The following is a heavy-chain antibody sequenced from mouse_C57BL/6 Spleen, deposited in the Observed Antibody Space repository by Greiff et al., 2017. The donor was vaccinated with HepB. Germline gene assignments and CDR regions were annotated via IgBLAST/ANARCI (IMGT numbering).Heavy chain of an antibody. CDR3: ARAEPFAY. V-gene: IGHV5-17*01. Sequence: EVKLMESGGGLVKPGGSLKLSCAASGFTFSDYGMHWVRQAPEKGLEWVAYISSGSSTIYYADTVKGRFTISRDNAKNTLFLQMTSLRSEDTAMYYGARAEPFAYWGQGTLVTVSA. J-gene: IGHJ3*01. CDR1: GFTFSDYG. CDR2: ISSGSSTI.